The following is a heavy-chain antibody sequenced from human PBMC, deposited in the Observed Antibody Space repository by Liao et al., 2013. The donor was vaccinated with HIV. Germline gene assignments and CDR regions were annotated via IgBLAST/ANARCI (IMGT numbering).Heavy chain of an antibody. CDR3: ARWFGNNYGIDS. V-gene: IGHV4-59*01. D-gene: IGHD5-24*01. CDR2: IYYTGST. CDR1: GGSISSDY. Sequence: QVQLQESGPGLVKPSQTLSLTCTVSGGSISSDYWTWIRQAPGKGPEWIGYIYYTGSTNYNPSFASRITISVDASKKDFSLKLTSVTSADTAVYYCARWFGNNYGIDSWGRGNPSVTVSS. J-gene: IGHJ4*02.